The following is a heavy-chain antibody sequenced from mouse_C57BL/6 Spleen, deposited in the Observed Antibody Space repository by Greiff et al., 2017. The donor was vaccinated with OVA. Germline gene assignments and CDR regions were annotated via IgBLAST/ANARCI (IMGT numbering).Heavy chain of an antibody. V-gene: IGHV1-39*01. CDR1: GYSFTDYN. CDR2: INPNYGTT. J-gene: IGHJ4*01. D-gene: IGHD3-2*02. CDR3: ARETLRLPHYYAMDY. Sequence: EVKLVESGPELVKPGASVKISCKASGYSFTDYNMNWVKQSNGKSLEWIGVINPNYGTTSYNQKFKGKATLTVDQSSSTAYMQLNSLTSEDSAVYYCARETLRLPHYYAMDYWGQGTSVTVSS.